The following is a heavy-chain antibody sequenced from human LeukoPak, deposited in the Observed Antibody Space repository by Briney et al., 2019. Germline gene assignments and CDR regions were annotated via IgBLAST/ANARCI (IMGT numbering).Heavy chain of an antibody. D-gene: IGHD3-22*01. J-gene: IGHJ4*02. Sequence: GRSLRLSCAASGFTFSSYAMHWVRQAPGKGLEWVAVISYDGSNKYYADSVKGRFTISRDNSKNTLYLQMNSPRAEDTAVYYCARDSYYYDSSGYWDYWGQGTLVTVSS. V-gene: IGHV3-30-3*01. CDR3: ARDSYYYDSSGYWDY. CDR1: GFTFSSYA. CDR2: ISYDGSNK.